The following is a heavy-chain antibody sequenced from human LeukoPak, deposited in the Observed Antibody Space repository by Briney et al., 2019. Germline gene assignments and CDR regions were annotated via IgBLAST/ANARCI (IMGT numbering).Heavy chain of an antibody. CDR3: TRDDNWGHENFDV. Sequence: GGSLRLSCTTSGFNFGDYGLSWFRHAPGKGLEWVSLIRSKTYGGAAEYATSVKGRFTISRDDSKSIAYLQMNSLKTEDTAMYYCTRDDNWGHENFDVWGQGTLVTVSS. V-gene: IGHV3-49*03. CDR1: GFNFGDYG. J-gene: IGHJ4*02. CDR2: IRSKTYGGAA. D-gene: IGHD7-27*01.